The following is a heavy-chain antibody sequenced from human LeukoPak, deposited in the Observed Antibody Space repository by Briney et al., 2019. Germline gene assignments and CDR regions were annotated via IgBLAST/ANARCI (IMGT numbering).Heavy chain of an antibody. D-gene: IGHD6-13*01. V-gene: IGHV4-34*01. CDR2: INHSGST. Sequence: SETLSLTCAVYGGSSSGYYWSWIRQPPGKGLEWIGEINHSGSTNYNPSLKSRVTISVDTSKNQFSLKLSSVTAADTAVYYCARRRIAAAGTPYFYWGQGTLVTVSS. CDR1: GGSSSGYY. J-gene: IGHJ4*02. CDR3: ARRRIAAAGTPYFY.